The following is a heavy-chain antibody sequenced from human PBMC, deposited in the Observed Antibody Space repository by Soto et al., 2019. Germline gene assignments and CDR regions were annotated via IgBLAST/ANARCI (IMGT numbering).Heavy chain of an antibody. CDR2: TRNKANSYTT. J-gene: IGHJ5*02. D-gene: IGHD3-3*01. V-gene: IGHV3-72*01. CDR1: GFTFSDHY. Sequence: GGSLRLSCAASGFTFSDHYMDWVRQAPGKGLEWVGRTRNKANSYTTEYAASVKGRFTISRDDSKNSLYLQMNSLKTEDTAVYYCARESYDFWSGYFLGFDPWGQGTLVTVSS. CDR3: ARESYDFWSGYFLGFDP.